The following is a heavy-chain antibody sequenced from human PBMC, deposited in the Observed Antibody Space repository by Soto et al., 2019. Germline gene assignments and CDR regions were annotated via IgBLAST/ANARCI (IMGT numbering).Heavy chain of an antibody. CDR1: GLSISSDNW. CDR2: IHHSGST. D-gene: IGHD6-13*01. Sequence: QVQLQESGPGLVRPSGTVSLTCAVSGLSISSDNWWSWVRQPPGKGLEWIGEIHHSGSTNYYPSRKSRVTMSVVPSKDLFSLTLNSVTAADTAFYYCARDQGSHPGDWGQGTLVSVSS. CDR3: ARDQGSHPGD. V-gene: IGHV4-4*02. J-gene: IGHJ4*02.